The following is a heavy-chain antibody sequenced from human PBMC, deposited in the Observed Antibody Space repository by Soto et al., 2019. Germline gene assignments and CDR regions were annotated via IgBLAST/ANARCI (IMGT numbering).Heavy chain of an antibody. V-gene: IGHV4-59*01. Sequence: QVQLQESGPGLVKPSGTLSLTCTVSGGSISSYYWTWIRQPPGKGLEWIGYIYYSGSTYYNPSLKSRVTISVDTSKNQFSLRLNSVTAADTAVYYCARTYDSNGYANEFDSWGQGILVTVTS. CDR2: IYYSGST. CDR1: GGSISSYY. J-gene: IGHJ4*02. D-gene: IGHD3-22*01. CDR3: ARTYDSNGYANEFDS.